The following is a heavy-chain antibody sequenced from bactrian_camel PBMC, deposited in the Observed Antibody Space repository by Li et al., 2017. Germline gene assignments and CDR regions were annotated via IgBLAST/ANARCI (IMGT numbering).Heavy chain of an antibody. CDR1: VDRDHSYC. V-gene: IGHV3S55*01. J-gene: IGHJ6*01. Sequence: QVQLVESGGGSAQAGGSLRLSCATTVDRDHSYCMAWFRQTPGKEREGVATIDPDGTTRYAGPVKGRFTISKDYAKRTLYLQMNNLKSEDTGTYYCAAEWGTYCSGDLVLEGDGSADFADWGWGTQVTVS. D-gene: IGHD2*01. CDR2: IDPDGTT. CDR3: AAEWGTYCSGDLVLEGDGSADFAD.